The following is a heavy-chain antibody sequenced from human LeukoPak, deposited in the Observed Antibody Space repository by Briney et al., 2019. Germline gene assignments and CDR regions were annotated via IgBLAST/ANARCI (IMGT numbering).Heavy chain of an antibody. CDR1: GGSISSSSYY. CDR3: ARVDVDTAMGDY. D-gene: IGHD5-18*01. Sequence: TSETLSLTCTVSGGSISSSSYYWGWIRQSPGKGLEWIGYIYSSGSTNYNPSLKSRVTISVDTSKNQFSLKLSSVTAADTAVYYCARVDVDTAMGDYWGQGTLVTVSS. V-gene: IGHV4-61*05. J-gene: IGHJ4*02. CDR2: IYSSGST.